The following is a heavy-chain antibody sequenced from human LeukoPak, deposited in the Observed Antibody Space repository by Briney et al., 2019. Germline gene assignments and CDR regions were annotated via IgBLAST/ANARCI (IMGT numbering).Heavy chain of an antibody. D-gene: IGHD3-10*01. Sequence: PSETLSLTCAVYGGSFSGYYWSWIRQPPGKGLERIGEINHSGSTNYNPSLKSRVTISVDTSKNQFSLKLSSVTAADTAVYYCAAGGLLWFGEYQPWGQGTLVTVSS. CDR1: GGSFSGYY. CDR3: AAGGLLWFGEYQP. J-gene: IGHJ5*02. V-gene: IGHV4-34*01. CDR2: INHSGST.